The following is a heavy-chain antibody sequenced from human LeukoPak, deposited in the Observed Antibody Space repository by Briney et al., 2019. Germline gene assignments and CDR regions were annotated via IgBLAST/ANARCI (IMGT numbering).Heavy chain of an antibody. D-gene: IGHD3-22*01. CDR2: IYYSGST. CDR1: GDSISSGSYY. J-gene: IGHJ5*02. Sequence: SETLSLTCTVSGDSISSGSYYWGWIRQPPGKGLEWIGYIYYSGSTNYNPSLKSRVTISVDTSKNQFSLKLSSVTAADTAVYYCARDLTPYWGYDSSGTLHGKNNWFDPWGQGTLVTVSS. CDR3: ARDLTPYWGYDSSGTLHGKNNWFDP. V-gene: IGHV4-61*01.